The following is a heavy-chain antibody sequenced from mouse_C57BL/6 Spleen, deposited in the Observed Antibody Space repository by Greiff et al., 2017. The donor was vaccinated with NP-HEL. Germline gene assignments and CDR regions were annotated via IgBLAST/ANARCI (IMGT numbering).Heavy chain of an antibody. CDR1: GFTFSSYA. D-gene: IGHD2-5*01. Sequence: EVKVVESGGGLVKPGGSLKLSCAASGFTFSSYAMSWVRQTPEKRLEWVATISDGGSYTYYPDNVKGRFTISRDNAKNNLYLQMSHLKSEDTAMYYCASLYSNYGGWYFDVWGTGTTVTVSS. CDR2: ISDGGSYT. J-gene: IGHJ1*03. V-gene: IGHV5-4*03. CDR3: ASLYSNYGGWYFDV.